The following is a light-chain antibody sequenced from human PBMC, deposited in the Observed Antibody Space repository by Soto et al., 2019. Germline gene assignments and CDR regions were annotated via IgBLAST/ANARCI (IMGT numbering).Light chain of an antibody. CDR3: QQYNKWPPLT. J-gene: IGKJ4*01. CDR1: RSVGSL. V-gene: IGKV3-15*01. CDR2: GAS. Sequence: ETMMTQSPATLSVSPGERATLSCRASRSVGSLLAWYQQKPGQSPRLLIYGASTRATGIPDRFSGSGSGTEFTLTISNLQSEDFAVYYCQQYNKWPPLTFGGGTKVEIK.